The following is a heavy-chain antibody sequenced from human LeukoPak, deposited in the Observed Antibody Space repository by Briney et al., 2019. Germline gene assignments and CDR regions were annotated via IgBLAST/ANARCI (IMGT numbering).Heavy chain of an antibody. CDR1: GGSFSGYY. J-gene: IGHJ4*02. CDR2: INHSGST. V-gene: IGHV4-34*01. CDR3: ARRHRGVRGGFDY. Sequence: SETLSLTCAVYGGSFSGYYWSWIRQPPGKGLEWIGEINHSGSTNYNPSLKSRVTISVDTSKNQFSLKLSSVTAADTAVYYCARRHRGVRGGFDYWGQGTLVTVSS. D-gene: IGHD3-10*01.